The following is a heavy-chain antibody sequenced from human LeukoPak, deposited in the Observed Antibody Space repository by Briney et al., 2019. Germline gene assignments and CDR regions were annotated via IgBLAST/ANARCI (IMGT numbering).Heavy chain of an antibody. CDR1: GYTFTSYG. Sequence: GASVKVSCKATGYTFTSYGISWVRQAPGQGLEWMGWISAYNGNTSYAQKLQGRVTMTTDTSTSTAYMELRSLRSDDTAVYYCARHPHYYDSSGQVVVYYFDYWGQGTLVTVSS. V-gene: IGHV1-18*01. CDR2: ISAYNGNT. D-gene: IGHD3-22*01. CDR3: ARHPHYYDSSGQVVVYYFDY. J-gene: IGHJ4*02.